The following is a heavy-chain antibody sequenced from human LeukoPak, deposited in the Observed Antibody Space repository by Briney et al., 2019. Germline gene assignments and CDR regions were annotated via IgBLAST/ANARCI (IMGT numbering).Heavy chain of an antibody. D-gene: IGHD5-12*01. Sequence: SETLSLTCTVSGVSISSYYWSWIRQSPGKGLGWIGYIFYSGSTNYNPSLKSRVTISVDTSKNQFSLKLTSVTAADTAVYYCARSRAYDYHFDNWGQGTLVTVSS. CDR2: IFYSGST. CDR3: ARSRAYDYHFDN. J-gene: IGHJ4*02. V-gene: IGHV4-59*01. CDR1: GVSISSYY.